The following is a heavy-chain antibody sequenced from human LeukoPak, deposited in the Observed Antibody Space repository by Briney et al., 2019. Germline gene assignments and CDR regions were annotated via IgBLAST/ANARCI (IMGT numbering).Heavy chain of an antibody. D-gene: IGHD4-23*01. CDR3: AKDRSLDGGNSNGYFDS. CDR2: IIPIFGTA. CDR1: GGTFSSYA. V-gene: IGHV1-69*13. J-gene: IGHJ4*02. Sequence: SVKVSCKASGGTFSSYAISWVRQAPGQGLEWMGGIIPIFGTANYAQKFQGRVTITADESTSTAYMELSSLRAEDTAVYYCAKDRSLDGGNSNGYFDSWGQGTLVTVSS.